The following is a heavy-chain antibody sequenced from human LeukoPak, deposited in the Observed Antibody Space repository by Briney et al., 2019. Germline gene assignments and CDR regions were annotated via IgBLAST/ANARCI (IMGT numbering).Heavy chain of an antibody. CDR1: GASITSYY. V-gene: IGHV4-59*01. D-gene: IGHD3-22*01. Sequence: PSGTLSLTCTVSGASITSYYWSWIRQPPGKGLEWIGYISYSGSTNYNPSLTSRVTISVDTSKNQFSLKLSSVTAADTAVYYCARVSTMIVGSLDYWGQGTLVTVSS. J-gene: IGHJ4*02. CDR2: ISYSGST. CDR3: ARVSTMIVGSLDY.